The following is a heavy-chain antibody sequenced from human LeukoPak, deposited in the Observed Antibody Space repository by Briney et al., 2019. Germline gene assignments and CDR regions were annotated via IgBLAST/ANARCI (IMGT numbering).Heavy chain of an antibody. CDR3: ARDMGYCSSSNCYTYYLDY. D-gene: IGHD2-2*01. CDR2: ISGNGDST. J-gene: IGHJ4*02. V-gene: IGHV3-23*01. CDR1: GFTFRRYD. Sequence: GGSLRLSCAASGFTFRRYDMSWVRQAPGKGLEWVSAISGNGDSTYYVDSVKGRFTISRDNAKNSLYLQMNSLRGEDTAVYYCARDMGYCSSSNCYTYYLDYWGQGTPVTVSS.